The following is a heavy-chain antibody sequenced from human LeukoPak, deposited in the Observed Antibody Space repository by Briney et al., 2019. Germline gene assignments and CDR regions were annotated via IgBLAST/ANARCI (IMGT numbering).Heavy chain of an antibody. D-gene: IGHD3-22*01. CDR1: GGTFSSYA. V-gene: IGHV1-69*05. J-gene: IGHJ4*02. CDR3: ARARYDSSGYYDY. Sequence: GSSVTVSCKASGGTFSSYAISWVRQAPGQGLEWMGWIIPIFGKANYAQKFQGRVTITTDESTSTAYMELSSLRSEDTAVYYCARARYDSSGYYDYWGQGTLVTVSS. CDR2: IIPIFGKA.